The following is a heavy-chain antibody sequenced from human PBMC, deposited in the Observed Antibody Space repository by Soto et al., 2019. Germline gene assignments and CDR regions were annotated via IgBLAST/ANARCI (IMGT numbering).Heavy chain of an antibody. J-gene: IGHJ4*02. D-gene: IGHD3-10*01. CDR1: GESFYYYY. CDR3: ASRMGSGRYYFDY. V-gene: IGHV4-34*01. Sequence: PSETPSLTCAIYGESFYYYYWSWIRQSPGKGLEWIGEVNHSGSTNYNPSLKSRVAISMDTSKNQFSLKVNSVTAADTAVFYCASRMGSGRYYFDYWGQGALVTVSS. CDR2: VNHSGST.